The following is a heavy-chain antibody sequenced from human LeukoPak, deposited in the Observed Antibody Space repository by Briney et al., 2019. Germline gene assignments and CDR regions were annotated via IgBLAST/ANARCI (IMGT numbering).Heavy chain of an antibody. CDR2: IYYSGST. CDR1: GGSISSSSYY. D-gene: IGHD5-18*01. CDR3: ARHHPTSLIQLWLRAGDAFDI. Sequence: SETLSLTCTVSGGSISSSSYYWGWIRQPPGKGLEWIGSIYYSGSTYYNPSLKSRVTISVDTSKNQFSLKLSSVTAADTAVYYCARHHPTSLIQLWLRAGDAFDIWGQGTMVTVSS. V-gene: IGHV4-39*01. J-gene: IGHJ3*02.